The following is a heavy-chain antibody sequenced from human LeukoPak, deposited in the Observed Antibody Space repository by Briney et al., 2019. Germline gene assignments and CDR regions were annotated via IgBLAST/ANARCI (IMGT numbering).Heavy chain of an antibody. V-gene: IGHV1-18*01. CDR1: GYTFTSYG. D-gene: IGHD6-13*01. Sequence: ASVKVSCKASGYTFTSYGISWVRQAPGQGLEWMGWISAYNGNTNYAQKLQGRVTMTTDTSTSTAYMELRIPRSDDTAVYYCAIDGRKSAAANWFDPWGQGTLVTVSS. CDR3: AIDGRKSAAANWFDP. J-gene: IGHJ5*02. CDR2: ISAYNGNT.